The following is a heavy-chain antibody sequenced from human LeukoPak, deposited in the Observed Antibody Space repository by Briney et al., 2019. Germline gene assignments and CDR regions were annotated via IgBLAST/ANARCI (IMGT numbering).Heavy chain of an antibody. J-gene: IGHJ4*02. CDR3: ARLVYGDYVERFDY. CDR1: GYTFTGFY. Sequence: AASVKVSCTASGYTFTGFYIYWVRQAPGQGLEWMGWINPNNGDTNYAQKFQGRVTMTRNTSISTAYMELSSLRSEDTAVYYCARLVYGDYVERFDYWGQGTLVTVSS. D-gene: IGHD4-17*01. V-gene: IGHV1-2*02. CDR2: INPNNGDT.